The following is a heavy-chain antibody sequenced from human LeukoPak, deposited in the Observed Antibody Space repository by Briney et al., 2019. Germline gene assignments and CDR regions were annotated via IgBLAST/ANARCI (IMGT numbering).Heavy chain of an antibody. CDR1: GGSISSGDYY. CDR3: ARHSSGWSSYYYYYYMDV. Sequence: SETLSLTCTVSGGSISSGDYYWSWIRQPPGKGLEWIGYIYYSGSTYYNPSLKSRVTISVDTSKNQFSLKLSSVTAADTAVYYCARHSSGWSSYYYYYYMDVWGKGTTVTVSS. CDR2: IYYSGST. V-gene: IGHV4-30-4*01. D-gene: IGHD6-19*01. J-gene: IGHJ6*03.